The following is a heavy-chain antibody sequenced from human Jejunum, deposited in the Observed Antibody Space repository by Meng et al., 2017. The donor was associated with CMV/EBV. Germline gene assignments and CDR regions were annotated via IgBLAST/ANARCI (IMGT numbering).Heavy chain of an antibody. CDR1: GGSIASDDYW. Sequence: QLQESGPGLVEPSQTLSLTCTVSGGSIASDDYWWSWIRQPPGKGLEWIGYIYHKGHTYYNPSLRSRISISVDTSKNQFSLRLNSVTAADTAVYYCARDKAGYKNCDSWGQGTLVTVSS. V-gene: IGHV4-30-4*08. D-gene: IGHD5-24*01. J-gene: IGHJ5*01. CDR2: IYHKGHT. CDR3: ARDKAGYKNCDS.